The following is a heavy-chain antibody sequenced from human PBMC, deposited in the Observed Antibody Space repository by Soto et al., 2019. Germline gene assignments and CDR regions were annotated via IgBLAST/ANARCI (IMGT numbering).Heavy chain of an antibody. D-gene: IGHD6-13*01. J-gene: IGHJ5*02. V-gene: IGHV1-2*02. Sequence: ASVKVSCKASGYTFTGYYMHWVRQAPGQGLEWRGWINPNSGGTNYAQKFQGRVTMTRDTSISTAYMELSRLRADDTAVYYCARTRIPSSWYFRWFEPWGQGTMVTVSS. CDR2: INPNSGGT. CDR3: ARTRIPSSWYFRWFEP. CDR1: GYTFTGYY.